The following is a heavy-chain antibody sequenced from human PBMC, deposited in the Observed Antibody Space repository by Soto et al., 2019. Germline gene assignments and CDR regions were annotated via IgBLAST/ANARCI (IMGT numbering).Heavy chain of an antibody. CDR2: KWYDGSNK. CDR3: ARTCCGGDCYSTDY. V-gene: IGHV3-33*01. J-gene: IGHJ4*02. D-gene: IGHD2-21*02. Sequence: PGGSLRLSSAASGFTFSSYGMHRVLKAPRKGLGWVGVKWYDGSNKYDASSVRGRFTNSRDNSKSPVYLRTSSLRDEDTAVYYCARTCCGGDCYSTDYWGEGTLVTVSS. CDR1: GFTFSSYG.